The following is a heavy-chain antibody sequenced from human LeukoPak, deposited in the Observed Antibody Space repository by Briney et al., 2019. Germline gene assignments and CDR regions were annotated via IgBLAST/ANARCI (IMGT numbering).Heavy chain of an antibody. CDR3: ARDGKASFDY. Sequence: PGGSLRLSCAASGFIFSPYGMTWVRQAPGKGLEWVSTISSSDYPSYTDSVKGRFTVSRDNAKNSLYLQMNSLRAEDTAVYYCARDGKASFDYWGQGTLVTVSS. CDR2: ISSSDYP. V-gene: IGHV3-21*01. J-gene: IGHJ4*02. CDR1: GFIFSPYG. D-gene: IGHD1-1*01.